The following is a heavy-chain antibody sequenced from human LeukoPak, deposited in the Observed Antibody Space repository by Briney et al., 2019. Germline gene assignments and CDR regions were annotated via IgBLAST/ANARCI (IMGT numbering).Heavy chain of an antibody. V-gene: IGHV3-23*01. CDR3: ARFLLGSGGPSDAFDI. CDR2: ISGSGGST. CDR1: GFTFSSYA. J-gene: IGHJ3*02. D-gene: IGHD2-15*01. Sequence: RPGGSLRLSCAASGFTFSSYAMSWVRQAPGKGLEWVSAISGSGGSTYYADSVKGRFTISRDNSKNTLYLQMNSLRAEDTAVYYCARFLLGSGGPSDAFDIWGQGTMVTVSS.